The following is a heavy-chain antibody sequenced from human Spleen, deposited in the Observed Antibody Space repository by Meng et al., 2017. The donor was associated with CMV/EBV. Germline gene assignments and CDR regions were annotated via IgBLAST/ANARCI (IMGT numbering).Heavy chain of an antibody. Sequence: ASVKVSCKASGYTFTGYYMHCVRQAPGQGLEWMAWINANSGDTNYARKFQGRVTMTRDTSISTAYMELRSLRSDDTAVYYCARDRTGDCSSTSCYNYYYYYGMDVWGQGTTVTVSS. D-gene: IGHD2-2*02. J-gene: IGHJ6*02. CDR1: GYTFTGYY. V-gene: IGHV1-2*02. CDR2: INANSGDT. CDR3: ARDRTGDCSSTSCYNYYYYYGMDV.